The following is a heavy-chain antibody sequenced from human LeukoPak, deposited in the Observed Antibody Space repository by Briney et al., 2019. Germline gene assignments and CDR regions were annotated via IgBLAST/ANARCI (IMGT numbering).Heavy chain of an antibody. CDR2: IRYDGTNK. CDR1: GFTFSNYG. D-gene: IGHD6-13*01. V-gene: IGHV3-30*02. J-gene: IGHJ4*02. CDR3: ARGSSSWRLIDY. Sequence: GGSLRLSCAASGFTFSNYGMHWVRQAPGKGLEWVAFIRYDGTNKYYADSVKGRFTISRDNSKNTLYLQMNSLRAEDTAVYYCARGSSSWRLIDYWGQGILVTVSS.